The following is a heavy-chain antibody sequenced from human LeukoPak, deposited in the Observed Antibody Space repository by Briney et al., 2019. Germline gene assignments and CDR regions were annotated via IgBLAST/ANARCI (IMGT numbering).Heavy chain of an antibody. D-gene: IGHD1-26*01. CDR2: ITGSSYNK. CDR1: GFTFSDYA. V-gene: IGHV3-21*01. Sequence: GSLRLSCAASGFTFSDYALNWVRQAPGKGLEWISSITGSSYNKYYAESLKGRVTISRDNAKNSLYLQMDSLRAEDTAVYYCGVGASSASEFDYWGQGTLVTVSS. CDR3: GVGASSASEFDY. J-gene: IGHJ4*02.